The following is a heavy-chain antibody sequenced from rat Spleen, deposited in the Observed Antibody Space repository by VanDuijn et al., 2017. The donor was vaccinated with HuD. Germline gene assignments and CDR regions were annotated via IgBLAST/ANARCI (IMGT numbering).Heavy chain of an antibody. CDR3: TRSLYSSPLFDF. CDR2: MRYDGDT. CDR1: WFSLTGNN. V-gene: IGHV2-63*01. J-gene: IGHJ2*01. Sequence: QVQLKESGPGLVQPSQTLSLTCTVSWFSLTGNNIHWGRQPPGKGLEWMGKMRYDGDTSYNSALTSRLSISMDTSKNQVFLKMDSLQSDDTAVYYCTRSLYSSPLFDFWGQGVMVTVS. D-gene: IGHD1-2*01.